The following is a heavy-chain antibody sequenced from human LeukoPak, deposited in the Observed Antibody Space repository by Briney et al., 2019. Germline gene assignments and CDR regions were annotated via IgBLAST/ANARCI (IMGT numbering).Heavy chain of an antibody. J-gene: IGHJ5*02. V-gene: IGHV3-7*01. CDR3: ARVGGYDFWSGYPSNWFDP. CDR2: IKQDGSEK. CDR1: GFTFSSYW. Sequence: PGGSLRLSCAASGFTFSSYWMSWVRQAPGKGLEWVANIKQDGSEKYYVDSVKGRFTISRDNAKNSLYLQMNSLRAEDTAVYYCARVGGYDFWSGYPSNWFDPWGQGALVTVSS. D-gene: IGHD3-3*01.